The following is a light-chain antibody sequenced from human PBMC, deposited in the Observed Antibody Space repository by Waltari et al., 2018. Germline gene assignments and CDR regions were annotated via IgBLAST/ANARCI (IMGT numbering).Light chain of an antibody. CDR3: GTWDSSLSAVV. CDR2: DNN. Sequence: QSVLTQPPSVSAAPGQKVTISCPGSSSNIGNNYVSWYQQLPKTAPQLLIYDNNKRPSGIPDRLSGSKSGRSATLGITGLQTGDEADYYCGTWDSSLSAVVFGGGTKLTVL. V-gene: IGLV1-51*01. J-gene: IGLJ2*01. CDR1: SSNIGNNY.